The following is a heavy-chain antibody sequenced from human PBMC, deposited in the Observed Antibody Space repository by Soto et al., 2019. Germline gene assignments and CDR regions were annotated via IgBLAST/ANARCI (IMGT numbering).Heavy chain of an antibody. CDR1: GGTFSSYA. D-gene: IGHD2-2*01. J-gene: IGHJ6*02. CDR3: ASHPVPYYYYGMDV. V-gene: IGHV1-69*12. Sequence: QVQLVQSGAEVKKPGSSVKVSCKASGGTFSSYALSWVRQAPGQGLEWMGGIIPIFGTADYAQKFQGRVTITADDSMSTDYMELSILRSEDTAVYYCASHPVPYYYYGMDVWGQGTTVTVSS. CDR2: IIPIFGTA.